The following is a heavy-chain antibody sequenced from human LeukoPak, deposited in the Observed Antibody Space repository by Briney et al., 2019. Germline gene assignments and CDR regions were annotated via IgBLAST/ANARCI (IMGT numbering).Heavy chain of an antibody. CDR3: ARLAGPVFDF. V-gene: IGHV3-48*02. CDR1: GVTFSSYS. CDR2: ITRGSTTI. J-gene: IGHJ4*02. Sequence: GGSLRLSCAASGVTFSSYSMNWVRQPPGKGLEWVSYITRGSTTIYYADSMSGGFTTSRENAKNTLYMQMNGLKEETTAVYFVARLAGPVFDFWGQGPLIPVSS.